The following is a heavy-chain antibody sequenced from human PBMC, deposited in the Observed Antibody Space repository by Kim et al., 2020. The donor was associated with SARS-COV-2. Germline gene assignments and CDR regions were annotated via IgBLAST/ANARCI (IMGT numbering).Heavy chain of an antibody. D-gene: IGHD2-2*01. J-gene: IGHJ4*02. CDR3: ARGRGYCSSTSCGRDY. Sequence: SLKSRVTISVDTSKNQFSRKLSSVTAADTAVYYCARGRGYCSSTSCGRDYWGQGTLVTVSS. V-gene: IGHV4-34*01.